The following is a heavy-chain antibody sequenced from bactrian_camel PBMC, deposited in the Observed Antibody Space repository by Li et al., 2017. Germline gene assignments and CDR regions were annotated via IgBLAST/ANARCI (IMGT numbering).Heavy chain of an antibody. J-gene: IGHJ4*01. Sequence: VQLVESGGGSVQAGESLRLSCAASGLTSSDYYLSWVRQAPGKGLEWVSIINRGGTTYYADSMKGRFTISRDNATNTVYLQMNNLKPEDTAVYYCVSLVGRPLVHQGTQVTVS. V-gene: IGHV3S40*01. CDR1: GLTSSDYY. D-gene: IGHD2*01. CDR2: IINRGGTT.